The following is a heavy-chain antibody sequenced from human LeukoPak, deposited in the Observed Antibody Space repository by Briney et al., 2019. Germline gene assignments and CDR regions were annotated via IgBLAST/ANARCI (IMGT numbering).Heavy chain of an antibody. D-gene: IGHD4-23*01. J-gene: IGHJ6*03. CDR3: ASLYGGNSRYYYYYYMDV. V-gene: IGHV4-39*07. CDR2: INHSGST. CDR1: GGSMSNSSYY. Sequence: SETLSLTCTVSGGSMSNSSYYWGWIRQPPGKGLEWIGEINHSGSTNYNPSLKSRVTISVDTSKNQFSLKLSSVTAADTAVYYCASLYGGNSRYYYYYYMDVWGKGTTVTISS.